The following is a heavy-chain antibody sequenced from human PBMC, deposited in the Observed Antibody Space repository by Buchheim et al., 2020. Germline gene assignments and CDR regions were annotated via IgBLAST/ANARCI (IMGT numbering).Heavy chain of an antibody. CDR2: IRYDGSNK. CDR3: AKEGYSYGSYGGATY. D-gene: IGHD5-18*01. J-gene: IGHJ4*02. CDR1: GFTFSSYG. V-gene: IGHV3-30*02. Sequence: QVQLVESGGGVVQPGRSLRLSCAASGFTFSSYGMHWVRQAPGKGLEWVAFIRYDGSNKYYADSVKGRFTISRDNSTNTLYLQMNSLRAGDTAVYYCAKEGYSYGSYGGATYWGQGTL.